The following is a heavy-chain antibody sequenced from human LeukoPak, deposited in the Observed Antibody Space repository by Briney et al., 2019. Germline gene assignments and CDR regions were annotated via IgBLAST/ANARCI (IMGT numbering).Heavy chain of an antibody. CDR2: ISGSGGST. CDR1: GFTFSSYG. CDR3: AKGGATA. D-gene: IGHD1-1*01. J-gene: IGHJ4*02. V-gene: IGHV3-23*01. Sequence: HSGGSLRLSCAASGFTFSSYGMNWVRQAPGKGLEWVSGISGSGGSTYYADSVKGRFTISRDNSKNTVYLEMTGLRADDTAVYYCAKGGATAWGQGVLVTVSS.